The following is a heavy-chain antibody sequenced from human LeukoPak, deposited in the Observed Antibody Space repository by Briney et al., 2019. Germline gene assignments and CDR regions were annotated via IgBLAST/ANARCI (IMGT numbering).Heavy chain of an antibody. CDR2: IIPMFYSP. J-gene: IGHJ6*03. D-gene: IGHD3-3*01. CDR3: ARRKTHDFWSGYSNYYYMDV. CDR1: GGTFSNYN. Sequence: GASVKVSCKASGGTFSNYNINWVRQAPGQGLEWMGGIIPMFYSPNYAQKFQGRVTLTADESTKTAYMELSSLRSEDTAVYYCARRKTHDFWSGYSNYYYMDVWGKGTTVTVSS. V-gene: IGHV1-69*13.